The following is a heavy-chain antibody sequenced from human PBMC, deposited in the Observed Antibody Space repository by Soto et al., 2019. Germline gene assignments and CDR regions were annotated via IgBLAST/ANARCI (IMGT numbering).Heavy chain of an antibody. Sequence: SVKVSCKASGGTFSSYAISWVRQAPGQGLEWMGGIIPIFGTANYAQKFQGRVTITADESTSTAYMELSSLRSEDTAVYYCAREIAAAGYYFDYWGQGTLVTVSS. D-gene: IGHD6-13*01. CDR2: IIPIFGTA. CDR3: AREIAAAGYYFDY. V-gene: IGHV1-69*13. J-gene: IGHJ4*02. CDR1: GGTFSSYA.